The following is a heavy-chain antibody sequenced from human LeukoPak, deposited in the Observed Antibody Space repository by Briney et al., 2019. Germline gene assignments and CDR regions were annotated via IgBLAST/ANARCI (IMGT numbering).Heavy chain of an antibody. J-gene: IGHJ4*02. V-gene: IGHV3-7*01. CDR3: ARVRYYGSGSPYYFDY. CDR1: GFTFSSYW. Sequence: PGGSLRLSCAASGFTFSSYWMSWVRQAPGKGLEWVANIKQDGSEKYYVDSVKGRFTISRDNAKNSLYLQMNSLRAEDTAVYYCARVRYYGSGSPYYFDYWGQGTLVTVSS. D-gene: IGHD3-10*01. CDR2: IKQDGSEK.